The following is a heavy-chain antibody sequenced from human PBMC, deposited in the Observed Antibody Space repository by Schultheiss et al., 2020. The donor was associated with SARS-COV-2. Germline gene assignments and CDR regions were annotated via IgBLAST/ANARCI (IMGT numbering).Heavy chain of an antibody. Sequence: GESLKISCAASGFTVSSNYMSWVRQAPGKGLEWVSVIYSGGSTYYADSVKGRFTISRDNSKNTLYLQMNSLRAEDTAVYYCARDPEGSVSYYNVNYYYGMDVWGQGTTVTVSS. J-gene: IGHJ6*02. V-gene: IGHV3-66*01. D-gene: IGHD3-10*01. CDR2: IYSGGST. CDR1: GFTVSSNY. CDR3: ARDPEGSVSYYNVNYYYGMDV.